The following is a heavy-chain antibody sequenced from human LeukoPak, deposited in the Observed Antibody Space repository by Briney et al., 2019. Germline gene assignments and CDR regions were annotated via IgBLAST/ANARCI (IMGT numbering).Heavy chain of an antibody. CDR3: ARVSGGNYYFWSGYYDPFDY. CDR1: GGSFSGYY. V-gene: IGHV4-34*01. Sequence: SETLSLTCAVYGGSFSGYYWSWIRQPPGKGLEWIGEINHSGSTNYNPSLKSRVTISVDTSKNQFSLKLSSVTAADTAVYYCARVSGGNYYFWSGYYDPFDYWGQGTLVTVSS. J-gene: IGHJ4*02. D-gene: IGHD3-3*01. CDR2: INHSGST.